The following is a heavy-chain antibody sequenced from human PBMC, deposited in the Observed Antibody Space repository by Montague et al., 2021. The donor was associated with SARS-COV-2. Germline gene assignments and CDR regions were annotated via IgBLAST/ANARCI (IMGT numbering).Heavy chain of an antibody. CDR3: ARVQRGYYYGLGVSAHFDY. V-gene: IGHV4-59*11. J-gene: IGHJ4*02. Sequence: SETLSLTCTVSGGSIRNHYWSWNRQPPGTGPERMGSIYYSESTNYNSSLKSRVTISVDTSKSQFSLKLSSVTAADTAVYYCARVQRGYYYGLGVSAHFDYWAQGTLVTLSS. CDR2: IYYSEST. D-gene: IGHD3-10*01. CDR1: GGSIRNHY.